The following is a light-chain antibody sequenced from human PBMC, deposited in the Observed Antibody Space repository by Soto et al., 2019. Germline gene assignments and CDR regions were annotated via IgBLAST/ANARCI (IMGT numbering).Light chain of an antibody. Sequence: QSPSSLSASVGDRVTITCRASQGISTYLAWYQQKPGKAPKLLIYGASTLQSGVPSRFSGSGSGTDFTLTISSLQPEDFATYFCQQSYSTPPWTFGQGTKVDIK. V-gene: IGKV1-39*01. CDR2: GAS. CDR3: QQSYSTPPWT. J-gene: IGKJ1*01. CDR1: QGISTY.